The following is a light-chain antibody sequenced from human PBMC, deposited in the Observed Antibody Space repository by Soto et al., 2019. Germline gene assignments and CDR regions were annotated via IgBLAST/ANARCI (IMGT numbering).Light chain of an antibody. CDR3: TSYSSSSTYV. CDR1: SSDVGGYNY. Sequence: QSALTQPASVSGSPGQSITISCTGASSDVGGYNYVSWYQQHPGKAPKLMIYDVSDRHSGVSNRFSGSKSGSTASLTISGLQAEDEADYYCTSYSSSSTYVFGTGTKLTVL. V-gene: IGLV2-14*01. J-gene: IGLJ1*01. CDR2: DVS.